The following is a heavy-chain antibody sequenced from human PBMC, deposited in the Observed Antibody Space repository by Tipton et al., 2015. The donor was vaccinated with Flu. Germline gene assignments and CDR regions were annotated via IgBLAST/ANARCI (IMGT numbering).Heavy chain of an antibody. V-gene: IGHV1-46*01. J-gene: IGHJ4*02. CDR3: ARDLGSRTYTFAD. CDR2: IYPSGGGT. CDR1: GYTFSNYN. Sequence: QVQLVQSGAEVRKPGASVKVSCKASGYTFSNYNMHWVRQAPGQGLEWMGIIYPSGGGTRYAQKFQGRVTVTRDKSTTTVYMELSNLTPDDTAVYFCARDLGSRTYTFADWGQGTLVTVSS. D-gene: IGHD3-10*01.